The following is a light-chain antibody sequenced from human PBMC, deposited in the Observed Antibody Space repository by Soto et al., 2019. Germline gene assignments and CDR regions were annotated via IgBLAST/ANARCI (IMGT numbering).Light chain of an antibody. J-gene: IGLJ2*01. CDR1: SSNIGSNT. CDR2: SNN. Sequence: QSVLTQPPSASGTPGQRVTISCSGSSSNIGSNTVNWYQQLPGTAPKLLIYSNNQRPSGVPDRFSGSKSGTSASLAISGLQSEDEADYCCAAWDDSLNGPVFGGGTKLTV. V-gene: IGLV1-44*01. CDR3: AAWDDSLNGPV.